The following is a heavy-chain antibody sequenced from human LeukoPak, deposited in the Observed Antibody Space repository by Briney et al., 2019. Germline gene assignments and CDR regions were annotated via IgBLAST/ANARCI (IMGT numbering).Heavy chain of an antibody. CDR1: GFTFSSYS. Sequence: GGSLRLSCAASGFTFSSYSMNWVRQAPGKGLEWVSSISSSSSYIYYADSVKGRFTISRDKAKNSLYLQMNSLRAEDTAVYYCARDFSGDYYDSSGYYDFGIDYWGQGTLVTVSS. V-gene: IGHV3-21*01. J-gene: IGHJ4*02. D-gene: IGHD3-22*01. CDR2: ISSSSSYI. CDR3: ARDFSGDYYDSSGYYDFGIDY.